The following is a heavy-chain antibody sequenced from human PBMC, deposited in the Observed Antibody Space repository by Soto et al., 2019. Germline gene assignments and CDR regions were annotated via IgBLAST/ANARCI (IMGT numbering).Heavy chain of an antibody. CDR2: IYYSGST. V-gene: IGHV4-31*03. CDR1: GGSISSGGYY. CDR3: ARGMIREYSSSSPLDY. D-gene: IGHD6-6*01. Sequence: QVQLQESGPGLVKPSQTQSLTCTVSGGSISSGGYYWSWIRQHPGKGLEWIGYIYYSGSTYYNPSLKSRVTISVDTSKIQFSLKLSSVTAADTAVYYCARGMIREYSSSSPLDYWGQGTLVTVSS. J-gene: IGHJ4*02.